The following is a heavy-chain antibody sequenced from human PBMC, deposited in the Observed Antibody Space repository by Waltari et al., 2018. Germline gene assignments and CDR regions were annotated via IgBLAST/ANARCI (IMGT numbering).Heavy chain of an antibody. CDR3: ANHPITIFGVVHPPRDY. J-gene: IGHJ4*02. V-gene: IGHV4-39*01. CDR2: IYYSGST. Sequence: QLQLQESGPGLVKPSETLSLTCTVSGGSISSSSYYWGWIRQPPGKGLEWIGSIYYSGSTSYTPSLKRRVTISVDTSKNQFSLKLSSVTAADTAVYYCANHPITIFGVVHPPRDYWGQGTLVTVSS. D-gene: IGHD3-3*01. CDR1: GGSISSSSYY.